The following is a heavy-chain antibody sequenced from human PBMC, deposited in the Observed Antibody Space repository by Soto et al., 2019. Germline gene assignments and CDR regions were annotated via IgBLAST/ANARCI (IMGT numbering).Heavy chain of an antibody. CDR1: GFTFSNYA. CDR2: ISGSGGTT. Sequence: EVQVLESGGALVQAGGSLRLSCAASGFTFSNYAMSWVRQAPGKGLEWVSSISGSGGTTYYADSVKGRLTLSRDNSKNTLYLQMNSLRVEDTAVYYCAKNNMGYYLDYWGQGTLVTVSS. D-gene: IGHD3-10*01. CDR3: AKNNMGYYLDY. V-gene: IGHV3-23*01. J-gene: IGHJ4*02.